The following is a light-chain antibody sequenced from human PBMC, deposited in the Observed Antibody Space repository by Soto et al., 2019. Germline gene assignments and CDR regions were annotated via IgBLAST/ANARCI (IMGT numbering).Light chain of an antibody. Sequence: DIQMTQYQSILSASVGDRVTITCRASQSISSWLAWYQQKPGKAPNLLIYKASHLENGVPSRFSGSGSGTEFTLTISSLQPGDFATYYCQHYNTYPWTFGQGTIVDIK. CDR3: QHYNTYPWT. CDR1: QSISSW. CDR2: KAS. J-gene: IGKJ1*01. V-gene: IGKV1-5*03.